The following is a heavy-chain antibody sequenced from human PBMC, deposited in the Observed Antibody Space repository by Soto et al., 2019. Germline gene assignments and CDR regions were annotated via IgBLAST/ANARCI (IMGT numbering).Heavy chain of an antibody. J-gene: IGHJ3*02. V-gene: IGHV5-51*01. CDR3: ARIIGYCRNNDCSWTFDI. D-gene: IGHD2-2*03. Sequence: GESLKISCKTSGYSFISYWVAWVRQKPGKGLEWMGTFYPGDSTSTYSPSFQGQVTISVDKSISTAYLHLSSLKASDTAMYYCARIIGYCRNNDCSWTFDIWGQGTAVTV. CDR1: GYSFISYW. CDR2: FYPGDSTS.